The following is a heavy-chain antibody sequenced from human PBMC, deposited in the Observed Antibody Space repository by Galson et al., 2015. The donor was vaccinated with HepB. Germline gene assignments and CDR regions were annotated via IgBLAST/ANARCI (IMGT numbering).Heavy chain of an antibody. Sequence: ETLSLTCTVSGGSISSYYWSWIRQPPGKGLEWIGYIYYSGSTNYNPSLKSRVTISVDTSKNQFSLKLSSVTAADTAVYYCARGGCSGGSCYLDDAFDIWGQGTMVTVSS. CDR2: IYYSGST. V-gene: IGHV4-59*01. CDR3: ARGGCSGGSCYLDDAFDI. D-gene: IGHD2-15*01. CDR1: GGSISSYY. J-gene: IGHJ3*02.